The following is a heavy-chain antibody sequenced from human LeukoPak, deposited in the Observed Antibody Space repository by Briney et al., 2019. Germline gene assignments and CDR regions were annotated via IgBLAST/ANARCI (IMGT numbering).Heavy chain of an antibody. Sequence: GESLKISCKGSGYSFTTYWIGWVRQMPGKGLEWMGVIYPGDSGTRYSPSFQGQVTISVDKSISTAYLQWSSLKASDTAMYYCARHFGYCSSTSCYALPIDYWGQGTLVTVSS. D-gene: IGHD2-2*03. CDR2: IYPGDSGT. CDR3: ARHFGYCSSTSCYALPIDY. CDR1: GYSFTTYW. J-gene: IGHJ4*02. V-gene: IGHV5-51*01.